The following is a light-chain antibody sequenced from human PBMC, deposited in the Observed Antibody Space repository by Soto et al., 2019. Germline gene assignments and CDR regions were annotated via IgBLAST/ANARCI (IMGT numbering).Light chain of an antibody. CDR3: QQRSNWPPIT. CDR2: DAS. CDR1: QSVGSY. J-gene: IGKJ5*01. Sequence: ETELPQSLVTLSLSPGARTPHXCWASQSVGSYLAWYQQKPGQAPRLLIYDASSRAPGVPARFSGSGSGTDFTLTISGLEPEDFAVYYCQQRSNWPPITFGQGTRLEIK. V-gene: IGKV3-11*01.